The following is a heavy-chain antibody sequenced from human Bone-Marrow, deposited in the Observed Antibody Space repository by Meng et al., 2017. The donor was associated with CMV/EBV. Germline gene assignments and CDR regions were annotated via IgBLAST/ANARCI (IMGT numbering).Heavy chain of an antibody. CDR1: RFTFSKAW. J-gene: IGHJ4*02. Sequence: RGSLRLSCAASRFTFSKAWMSWVRQAPGKGLEWVGRIKSKTDGGTTDYAAPVKGRFTISRDDSKNTLYLQMNSLKTEDTAVYYCTTGYCSRTSCTYWGQGTLVTVSS. CDR2: IKSKTDGGTT. V-gene: IGHV3-15*01. D-gene: IGHD2-2*01. CDR3: TTGYCSRTSCTY.